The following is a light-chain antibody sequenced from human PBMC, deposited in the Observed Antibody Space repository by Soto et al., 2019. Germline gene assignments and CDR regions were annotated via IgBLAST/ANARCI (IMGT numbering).Light chain of an antibody. CDR1: SSDVGRYNY. CDR3: GSYTSTYVRI. J-gene: IGLJ1*01. Sequence: VLTQPASVSGSPGQSITISCTGTSSDVGRYNYVSWYQQYPGRAPKLIIYEVTNRPSGVSDRFSGSKSGNVASLTISGLQAADEADYYCGSYTSTYVRIFGTGTKVTVL. V-gene: IGLV2-14*01. CDR2: EVT.